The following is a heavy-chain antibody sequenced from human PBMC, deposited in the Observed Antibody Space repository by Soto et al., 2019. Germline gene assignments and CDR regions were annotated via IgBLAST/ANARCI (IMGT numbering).Heavy chain of an antibody. V-gene: IGHV3-15*01. Sequence: GGSLRLSXAASGFTFSHAWMSWVRQAPGKGLEWVGRIKSKADGETKDYGAPVRGRFTISRDDSQDILYLHMNSLRIEDTAVYYCCVIKRRDQYSTSGYWFDPWGPGTLVTAPQ. CDR2: IKSKADGETK. CDR1: GFTFSHAW. CDR3: CVIKRRDQYSTSGYWFDP. J-gene: IGHJ5*02. D-gene: IGHD4-4*01.